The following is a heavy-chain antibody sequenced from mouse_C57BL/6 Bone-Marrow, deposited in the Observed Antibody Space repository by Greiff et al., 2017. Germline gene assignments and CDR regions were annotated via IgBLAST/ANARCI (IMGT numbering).Heavy chain of an antibody. V-gene: IGHV1-54*01. CDR3: AGYYYGSYFDF. D-gene: IGHD1-1*01. J-gene: IGHJ2*01. Sequence: QVQLQQSGAELVRPGTSVKVSCKASGYAFTNYLIEWVKQRPGQGLEWIGVINPGSGGTNYNEKFKGKATLTADKSSSPAYMQLSSLTSEGSAVYFCAGYYYGSYFDFWDQGTALTVSA. CDR1: GYAFTNYL. CDR2: INPGSGGT.